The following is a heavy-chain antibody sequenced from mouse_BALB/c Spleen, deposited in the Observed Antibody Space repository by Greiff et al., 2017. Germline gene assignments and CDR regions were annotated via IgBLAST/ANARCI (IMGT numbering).Heavy chain of an antibody. CDR2: ISYDGSN. J-gene: IGHJ1*01. CDR1: GYSITSGYY. CDR3: ARWGGNYGYWYFDV. Sequence: EVKLQESGPGLVKPSQSLSLTCSVTGYSITSGYYWNWIRQFPGNKLEWMGYISYDGSNNYNPSLKNRISITRDTSKNQFFLKLNSVTTEDTATYYCARWGGNYGYWYFDVWGAGTTVTVSS. D-gene: IGHD2-1*01. V-gene: IGHV3-6*02.